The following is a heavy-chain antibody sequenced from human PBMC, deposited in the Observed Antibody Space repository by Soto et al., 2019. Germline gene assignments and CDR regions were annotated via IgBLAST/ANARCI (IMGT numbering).Heavy chain of an antibody. D-gene: IGHD4-17*01. J-gene: IGHJ3*02. Sequence: VAVISYDGSNKYYADSVKGRFTISRDNSKNTLYLQMNSLRAEDTAVYYCASQDYGNAFDIWGQGTMVTVSS. CDR3: ASQDYGNAFDI. CDR2: ISYDGSNK. V-gene: IGHV3-30-3*01.